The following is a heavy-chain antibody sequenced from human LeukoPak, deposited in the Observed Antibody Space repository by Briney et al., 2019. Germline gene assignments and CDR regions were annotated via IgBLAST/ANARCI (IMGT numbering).Heavy chain of an antibody. CDR3: AKVISELLWFGEPTGGYFDY. V-gene: IGHV3-21*04. CDR1: GFTFSSYS. J-gene: IGHJ4*02. D-gene: IGHD3-10*01. Sequence: GGSLRLSCAASGFTFSSYSMNWVRQAPGKGLEWVSSISSSSSYIYYADSVKGRFTISRDNSKNTLYLQMNSLRAEDTAVYYCAKVISELLWFGEPTGGYFDYWGQGTLVTVSS. CDR2: ISSSSSYI.